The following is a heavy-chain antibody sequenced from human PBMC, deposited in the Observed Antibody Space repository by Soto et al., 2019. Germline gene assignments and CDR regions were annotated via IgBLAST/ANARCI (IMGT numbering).Heavy chain of an antibody. D-gene: IGHD3-3*01. Sequence: SETLSLTCAVSGGSISSGHYPWTWIRQPPGKGLEWIGYIYYSGSTYYNPSLKSRVTISVDTSKNQFSLKLSSVTAADTAVYYCARGMTYYDFWSGYTNWFDPWGQGTLVTVSS. V-gene: IGHV4-31*11. J-gene: IGHJ5*02. CDR3: ARGMTYYDFWSGYTNWFDP. CDR1: GGSISSGHYP. CDR2: IYYSGST.